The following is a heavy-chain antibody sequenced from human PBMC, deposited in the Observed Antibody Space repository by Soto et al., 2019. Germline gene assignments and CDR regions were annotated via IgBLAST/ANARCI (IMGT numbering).Heavy chain of an antibody. J-gene: IGHJ5*01. CDR1: GFTFSSYG. Sequence: GGSLRLSCAASGFTFSSYGMHWVRQAPGRGLEWVSFISDDGSRTYYADAVKGRFTISRDNSKHTLYLQMNSLTAEDTAVYACVKGGWLDFWGQGTLVTVSS. V-gene: IGHV3-23*01. CDR2: ISDDGSRT. CDR3: VKGGWLDF. D-gene: IGHD3-16*01.